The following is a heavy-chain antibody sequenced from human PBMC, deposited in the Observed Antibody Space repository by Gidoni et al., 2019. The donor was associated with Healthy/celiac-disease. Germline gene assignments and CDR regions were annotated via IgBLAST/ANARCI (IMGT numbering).Heavy chain of an antibody. V-gene: IGHV4-39*01. J-gene: IGHJ5*02. CDR3: ASGTGITIFGVPRRFDP. Sequence: QLQLQESGPGLVKPSETLSLTCTVSGGSISSSRYYWGWIRQPPGKGLEWIGSIYYSGSTYYNPSLKSRVTISVDTSKNQFSLKLSSVTASDTAVYYCASGTGITIFGVPRRFDPWGQGTLVTVSS. D-gene: IGHD3-3*01. CDR1: GGSISSSRYY. CDR2: IYYSGST.